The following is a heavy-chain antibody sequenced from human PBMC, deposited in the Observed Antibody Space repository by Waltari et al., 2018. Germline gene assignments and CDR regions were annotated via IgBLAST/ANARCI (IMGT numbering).Heavy chain of an antibody. Sequence: QVHLQESGPGLVRSSETLSLTCTVSVGSVNSYDDDWAWIRQPPGKGLEWIGNIFYSGTTHYNPSLRSRVTISVDTSRNQFSLKLRSVTAADRAVYYCARQRRYGNYFYGMDVWGQGTTVTVPS. V-gene: IGHV4-39*01. CDR3: ARQRRYGNYFYGMDV. D-gene: IGHD1-20*01. CDR2: IFYSGTT. J-gene: IGHJ6*02. CDR1: VGSVNSYDDD.